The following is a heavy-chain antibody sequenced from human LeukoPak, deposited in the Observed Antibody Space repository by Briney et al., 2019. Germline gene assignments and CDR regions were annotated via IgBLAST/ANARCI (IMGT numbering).Heavy chain of an antibody. V-gene: IGHV3-23*01. J-gene: IGHJ4*02. D-gene: IGHD3-22*01. Sequence: RSGGSLRLSCAASGFTFSNYAMTWVRQAPGKGLEWVSILSGSGGSAYYADSVKGRFTISRDNSKNTLYLQMSSLRVEDTAVYYCAKGRYESSGFNWAAWGQGTLVTVSS. CDR2: LSGSGGSA. CDR1: GFTFSNYA. CDR3: AKGRYESSGFNWAA.